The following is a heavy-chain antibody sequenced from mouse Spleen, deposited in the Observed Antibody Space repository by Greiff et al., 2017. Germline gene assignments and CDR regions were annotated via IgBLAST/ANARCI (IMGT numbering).Heavy chain of an antibody. Sequence: EVHLVESGGGLVKPGGSLKLSCAASGFTFSSYAMSWVRQTPEKRLEWVATISSGGSYTYYPDSVKGRFTISRDNAKNTLYLQMSSLRSEDTAMYYCARPYYYGSSTFAYWGQGTLVTVSA. J-gene: IGHJ3*01. CDR1: GFTFSSYA. CDR3: ARPYYYGSSTFAY. V-gene: IGHV5-9-3*01. CDR2: ISSGGSYT. D-gene: IGHD1-1*01.